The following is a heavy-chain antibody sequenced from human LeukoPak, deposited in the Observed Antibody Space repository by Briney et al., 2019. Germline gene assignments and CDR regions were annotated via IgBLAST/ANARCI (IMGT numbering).Heavy chain of an antibody. CDR1: GFTFSSYA. CDR2: VSYDESNK. V-gene: IGHV3-30*18. Sequence: PGGSLRLSRAASGFTFSSYAKIWVRQAPGKGLEWVAFVSYDESNKYSADSVKGRFTISRDNSRTTVYLQMNSLRAEDTAVYYCAKDAGSGSYLNYFDYWARELWSPSPQ. CDR3: AKDAGSGSYLNYFDY. D-gene: IGHD3-10*01. J-gene: IGHJ4*02.